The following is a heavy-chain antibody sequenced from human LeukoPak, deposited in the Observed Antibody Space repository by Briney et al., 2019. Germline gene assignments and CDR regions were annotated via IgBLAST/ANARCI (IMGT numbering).Heavy chain of an antibody. V-gene: IGHV3-23*01. D-gene: IGHD6-13*01. CDR2: ISGSGGST. CDR1: GFTFTSYG. Sequence: PGGSLRLSCAASGFTFTSYGMSWVRQAPGKGLEWVSSISGSGGSTHYADSVKGRFTISRDNAKNSLYLQMNSLRAEDTAVYYCTGHHQAYSRTYWGQGTLVTVSS. CDR3: TGHHQAYSRTY. J-gene: IGHJ4*02.